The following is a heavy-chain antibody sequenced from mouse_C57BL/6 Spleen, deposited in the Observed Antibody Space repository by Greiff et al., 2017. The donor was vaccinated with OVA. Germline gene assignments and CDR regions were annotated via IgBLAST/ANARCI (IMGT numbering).Heavy chain of an antibody. J-gene: IGHJ4*01. CDR2: IVPSDSYT. D-gene: IGHD2-2*01. V-gene: IGHV1-50*01. Sequence: QVQLQQPGAELVKPGASVKLSCKASGYTFTRYWMQWVKQRPGQGLAWIGEIVPSDSYTKYNHKFKGKATLTVDTSSSTASMQHSSLTSEDAAVYYCARASTMVTADAMDYWGQGTSVTVSS. CDR3: ARASTMVTADAMDY. CDR1: GYTFTRYW.